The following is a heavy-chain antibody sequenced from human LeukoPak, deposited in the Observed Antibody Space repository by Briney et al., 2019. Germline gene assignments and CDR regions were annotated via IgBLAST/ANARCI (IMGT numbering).Heavy chain of an antibody. J-gene: IGHJ4*02. Sequence: KESGPTLVKPTQTLTLTCTFSGFSLTTTGVGVGWIRQPPGKALEWLALIYWDDDKRYSQSLKSRRTISRDISRNHVVLTMTNMDPLDTATYYCAHSGGYCTHSTCYDHFDKWGQGTLVTVSS. V-gene: IGHV2-5*02. CDR3: AHSGGYCTHSTCYDHFDK. CDR2: IYWDDDK. CDR1: GFSLTTTGVG. D-gene: IGHD2-15*01.